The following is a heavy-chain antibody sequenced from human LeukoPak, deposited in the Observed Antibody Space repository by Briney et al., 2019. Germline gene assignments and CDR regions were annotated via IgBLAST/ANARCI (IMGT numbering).Heavy chain of an antibody. CDR1: GFTFSSYA. Sequence: TGGSLRLSCAASGFTFSSYAMSWVRQAPGKGLEWVSAISGSGGSTYYADSVKGRFTISRDNSKNTLYLQMNSLRAEDTAVYYCAKDGYCSSTSCRPWFDPWGQGTLVTVSS. CDR3: AKDGYCSSTSCRPWFDP. V-gene: IGHV3-23*01. J-gene: IGHJ5*02. CDR2: ISGSGGST. D-gene: IGHD2-2*03.